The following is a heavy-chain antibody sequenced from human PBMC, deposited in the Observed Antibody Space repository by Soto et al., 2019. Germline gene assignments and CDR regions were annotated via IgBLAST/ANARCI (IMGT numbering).Heavy chain of an antibody. CDR1: GFTFSSYG. CDR3: AKDIIAAAGSAVDP. V-gene: IGHV3-30*18. D-gene: IGHD6-13*01. CDR2: ISYDGSNK. Sequence: QVQLVESGGGVVQPGRSLRLSCAASGFTFSSYGMHWVRQAPGKGLEWVAVISYDGSNKYYADSVKGRFTISRDNSKNTLYLQMNRLRAEDTAVYYCAKDIIAAAGSAVDPWGQGTLVTVSS. J-gene: IGHJ5*02.